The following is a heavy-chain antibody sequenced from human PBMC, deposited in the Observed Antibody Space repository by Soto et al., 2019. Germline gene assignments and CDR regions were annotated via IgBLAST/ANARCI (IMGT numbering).Heavy chain of an antibody. CDR1: GGSISSGDYY. V-gene: IGHV4-30-4*01. CDR3: ARVALRAAAGAPIDY. D-gene: IGHD6-13*01. CDR2: IYYSGST. Sequence: SETLSLTCTVSGGSISSGDYYWSWIRQPPGKGLEWIGYIYYSGSTYYNPSLKSRVTISVDTSKNQFSLKLSSVTAADTAVYYCARVALRAAAGAPIDYWGQGTLVTVSS. J-gene: IGHJ4*02.